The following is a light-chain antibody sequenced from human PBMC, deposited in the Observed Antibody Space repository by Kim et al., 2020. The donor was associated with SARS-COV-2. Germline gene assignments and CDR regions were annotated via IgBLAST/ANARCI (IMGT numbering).Light chain of an antibody. CDR1: SSDVGSYDL. CDR3: CLYAGASTLV. CDR2: EVT. J-gene: IGLJ3*02. Sequence: QSALTQPASVSGSPGQSITISCTGTSSDVGSYDLVSWHQQHPGKAPKLMISEVTKRPSGISNRFSGSKSGNTASLTISGLQAEDEADYYCCLYAGASTLVFGGGTQLTVL. V-gene: IGLV2-23*02.